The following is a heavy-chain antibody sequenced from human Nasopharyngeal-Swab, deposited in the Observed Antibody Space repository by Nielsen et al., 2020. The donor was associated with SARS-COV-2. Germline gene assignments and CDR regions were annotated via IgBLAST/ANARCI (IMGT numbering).Heavy chain of an antibody. CDR3: GRDLGGRFST. J-gene: IGHJ5*02. Sequence: GGSLRLSCAASGFTFRSYWMHWVRQVPGKGLVWVSRINEDGSITNYADSVEGRFTISRDNAKNTLFLHMNSLRAEDTAVYYCGRDLGGRFSTWGQGTLVTASP. D-gene: IGHD3-16*01. V-gene: IGHV3-74*01. CDR2: INEDGSIT. CDR1: GFTFRSYW.